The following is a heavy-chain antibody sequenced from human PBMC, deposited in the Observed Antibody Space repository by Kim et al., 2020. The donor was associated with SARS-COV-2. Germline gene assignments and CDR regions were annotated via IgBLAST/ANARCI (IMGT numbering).Heavy chain of an antibody. Sequence: GESLKISCKGSGYSFSNYWIGWVRQMSGKGLEWMGIIDPGDSDTKYSPSFQGQVTISVDKSISTAYLQWSSLRASDTAPYYCARQCEYCGSGGYVGYGLDLWGQGTPVTVSS. CDR2: IDPGDSDT. V-gene: IGHV5-51*01. CDR1: GYSFSNYW. D-gene: IGHD3-10*01. J-gene: IGHJ6*02. CDR3: ARQCEYCGSGGYVGYGLDL.